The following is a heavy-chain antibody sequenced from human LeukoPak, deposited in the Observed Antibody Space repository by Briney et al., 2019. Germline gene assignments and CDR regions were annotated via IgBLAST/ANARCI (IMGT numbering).Heavy chain of an antibody. CDR2: IRYDGSNK. V-gene: IGHV3-30*02. CDR3: AREASYSSSWATFDN. D-gene: IGHD6-13*01. CDR1: GFTFSSYG. Sequence: PGGSLRLSCAASGFTFSSYGMYWVRQAPGKGLEWVAFIRYDGSNKKYADSVRGRFTISRDNAKNSLFLQMNSLTVEDTAVYYCAREASYSSSWATFDNWGQGTLVTVS. J-gene: IGHJ4*02.